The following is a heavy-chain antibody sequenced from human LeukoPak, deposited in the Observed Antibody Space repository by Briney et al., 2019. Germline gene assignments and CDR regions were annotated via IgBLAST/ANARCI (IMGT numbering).Heavy chain of an antibody. J-gene: IGHJ6*02. CDR1: GFTFSSYS. CDR3: ATWAFYHSLDV. D-gene: IGHD1-26*01. Sequence: GGSLRLSCAASGFTFSSYSMNWVRQAPGKGLEWVSSISSSSSYIYYADSVKGRFTISRDNAKNSPYLQMNSLRSEDTALYYCATWAFYHSLDVWGQGTTVTVSS. V-gene: IGHV3-21*04. CDR2: ISSSSSYI.